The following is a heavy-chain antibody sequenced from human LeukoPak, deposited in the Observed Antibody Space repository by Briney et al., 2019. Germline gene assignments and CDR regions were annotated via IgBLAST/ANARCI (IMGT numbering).Heavy chain of an antibody. V-gene: IGHV3-23*01. CDR2: ISGSGAST. D-gene: IGHD5-24*01. Sequence: GGSLRLSCAASGFTFSSYAMSWVRQAPGKGLEWVSIISGSGASTYYADSVKGRFSVSRDNSKNTLYLHMNSLRAEDTAVYYCAKEREMATRYYFDYWGQGTLVTVSS. CDR1: GFTFSSYA. J-gene: IGHJ4*02. CDR3: AKEREMATRYYFDY.